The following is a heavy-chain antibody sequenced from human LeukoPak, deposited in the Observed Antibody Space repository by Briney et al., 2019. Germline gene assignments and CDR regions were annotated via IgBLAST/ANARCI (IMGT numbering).Heavy chain of an antibody. CDR1: GYTFNSYG. CDR2: ISAYKNNT. V-gene: IGHV1-18*01. CDR3: AREALGELSLSTRTDFDY. Sequence: ASVKVSCKASGYTFNSYGISWVRQAPGQGLEWMGWISAYKNNTNYAQKLQGRVTMTTDTSTSTAYMELRSLRSDDTAVYYCAREALGELSLSTRTDFDYWGQGTLVTVSS. J-gene: IGHJ4*02. D-gene: IGHD3-16*02.